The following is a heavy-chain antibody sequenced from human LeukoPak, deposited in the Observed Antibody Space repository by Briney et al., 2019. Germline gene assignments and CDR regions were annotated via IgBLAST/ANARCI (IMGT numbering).Heavy chain of an antibody. Sequence: GGSLRLSCAASGFTFSNYWMHWVRQAPGKGLVWVSRIYVDGSSTTYADSVKGRFIISRDNAKNTLYLHLNSLRDEDTAVYYCASSDWFDSWGQGTLVTVSS. CDR2: IYVDGSST. CDR1: GFTFSNYW. J-gene: IGHJ5*01. CDR3: ASSDWFDS. V-gene: IGHV3-74*03.